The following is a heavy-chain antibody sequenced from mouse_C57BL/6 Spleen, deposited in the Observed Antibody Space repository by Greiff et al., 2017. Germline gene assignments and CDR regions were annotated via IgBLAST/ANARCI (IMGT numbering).Heavy chain of an antibody. CDR1: GYSITSGYY. Sequence: ESGPGLVKPSQSLSLTCSVTGYSITSGYYWNWIRQFPGNKLEWMGYISYDGSNNYNPSLKNRISITRDTSKNQFFLKLNSVTTEDTATYYCARYDDDGTGDYWGQGTTLTVSS. CDR2: ISYDGSN. V-gene: IGHV3-6*01. D-gene: IGHD2-4*01. J-gene: IGHJ2*01. CDR3: ARYDDDGTGDY.